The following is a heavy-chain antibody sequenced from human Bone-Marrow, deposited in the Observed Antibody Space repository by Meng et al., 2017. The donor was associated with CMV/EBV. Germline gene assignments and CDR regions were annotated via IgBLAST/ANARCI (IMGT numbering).Heavy chain of an antibody. V-gene: IGHV3-23*01. CDR3: AKERGYSNPYFDY. CDR1: GFTVSANY. Sequence: GESLKISCAASGFTVSANYMNWVRQAPGKGLEWVSAISGSGGSTYYADSVKGRFTISRDNSKNTLYLQMNSLRAEDTAVYYCAKERGYSNPYFDYWGQGKLVNVAS. J-gene: IGHJ4*02. CDR2: ISGSGGST. D-gene: IGHD4-11*01.